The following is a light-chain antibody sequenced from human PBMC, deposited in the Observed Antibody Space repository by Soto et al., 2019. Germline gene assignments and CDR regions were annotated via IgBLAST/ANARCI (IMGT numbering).Light chain of an antibody. CDR3: CSYAGSYSWV. V-gene: IGLV2-11*01. J-gene: IGLJ3*02. CDR1: SSDVGGYNY. Sequence: QSALTQPASVSGSPGQSITISCTGTSSDVGGYNYVSWYQQHPGKAPKLMIYDVSERPSGVPDRFSGSKSDNKASLTISGLQAEDEADYYCCSYAGSYSWVFGGGTKLTVL. CDR2: DVS.